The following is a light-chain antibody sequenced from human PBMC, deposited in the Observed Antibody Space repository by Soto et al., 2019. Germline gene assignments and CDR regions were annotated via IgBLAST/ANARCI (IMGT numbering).Light chain of an antibody. Sequence: ETVLTQSPGTLSLSPGERATLSCRASQSVSGSYLAWYQQRPGQAPRLLIYGASSRATGIPDRFSGSGSGTDFTLTITRLEPEDFAVYYCQQYGSSRWTFGRGTKV. V-gene: IGKV3-20*01. CDR2: GAS. J-gene: IGKJ1*01. CDR1: QSVSGSY. CDR3: QQYGSSRWT.